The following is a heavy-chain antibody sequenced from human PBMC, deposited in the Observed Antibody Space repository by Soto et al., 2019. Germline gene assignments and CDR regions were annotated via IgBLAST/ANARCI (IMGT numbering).Heavy chain of an antibody. J-gene: IGHJ6*02. CDR3: AKDRAAAGNYYYYGMDV. V-gene: IGHV3-23*01. D-gene: IGHD6-13*01. CDR2: ISGSGGST. CDR1: GFTFSSYA. Sequence: GSLRLSCAASGFTFSSYAMNWVRQAPGKGLEWVSVISGSGGSTYYADSVKGRFTISRDNSKNTLYLQMNSLRVEDTAVYYCAKDRAAAGNYYYYGMDVWGQGTTVTVSS.